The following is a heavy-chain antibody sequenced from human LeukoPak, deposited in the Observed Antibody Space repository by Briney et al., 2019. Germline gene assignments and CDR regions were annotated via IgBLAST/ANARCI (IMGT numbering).Heavy chain of an antibody. CDR3: ARGGDRSFDY. D-gene: IGHD3-10*01. J-gene: IGHJ4*02. Sequence: PSETLSLTCTVSGGASSSYYWSWIRQPPGKGVEWIGYMSHSGSTNYNPSLKSRVTISVDKAKNQFSLNLNSVTAADTAVYYCARGGDRSFDYWGQGTLVTVSS. CDR2: MSHSGST. V-gene: IGHV4-59*12. CDR1: GGASSSYY.